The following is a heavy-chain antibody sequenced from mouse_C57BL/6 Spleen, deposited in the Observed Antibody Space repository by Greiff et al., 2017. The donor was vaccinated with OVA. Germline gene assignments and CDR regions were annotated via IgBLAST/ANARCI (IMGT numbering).Heavy chain of an antibody. Sequence: QVQLQQPGAELVKPGASVTMSCKASGYTFTSYWITWVRQRPGQGLEWIGDIYPGSGSTNYNEKFKSKATLTVDTSSSTAYMQLSSLTSEDSAVYYCARDYGSSYGGYFDVWGTGTTVTVSS. V-gene: IGHV1-55*01. CDR1: GYTFTSYW. D-gene: IGHD1-1*01. J-gene: IGHJ1*03. CDR2: IYPGSGST. CDR3: ARDYGSSYGGYFDV.